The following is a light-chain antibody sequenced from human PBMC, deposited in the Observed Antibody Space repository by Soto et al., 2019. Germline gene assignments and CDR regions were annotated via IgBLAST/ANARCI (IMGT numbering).Light chain of an antibody. CDR1: SSDVGSYNL. Sequence: QSVLTQPASVSGSPGQSITISCTGTSSDVGSYNLVSWYQQHPGKAPKPMIYEVSKRPSGVSNRFSGSKSGNTASLTISGLQAEDEADYYCCSYAGSSTFRVGNGTKVTVL. J-gene: IGLJ1*01. CDR2: EVS. CDR3: CSYAGSSTFR. V-gene: IGLV2-23*02.